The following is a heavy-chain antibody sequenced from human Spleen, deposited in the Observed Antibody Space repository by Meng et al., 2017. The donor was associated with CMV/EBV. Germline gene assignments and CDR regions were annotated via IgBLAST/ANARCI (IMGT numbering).Heavy chain of an antibody. CDR1: GYSFTSYW. V-gene: IGHV5-51*01. CDR3: ARSRQLWLLEDAFDV. J-gene: IGHJ3*01. CDR2: IYPGDSDT. Sequence: GESLKISCKGSGYSFTSYWIGWVRQMPGKGLEWMGIIYPGDSDTRYSPSFQGQVTISADKSISTAYLQWSSLKASDTAMYYCARSRQLWLLEDAFDVWGQGTMVTVSS. D-gene: IGHD2-21*01.